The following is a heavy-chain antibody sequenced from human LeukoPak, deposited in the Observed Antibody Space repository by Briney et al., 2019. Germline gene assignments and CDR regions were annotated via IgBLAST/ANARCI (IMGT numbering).Heavy chain of an antibody. V-gene: IGHV4-31*03. CDR3: ARGNQLYNWFDP. CDR2: IYYSGST. CDR1: GGSISSGGYY. D-gene: IGHD1-1*01. Sequence: SQTLSLICTVSGGSISSGGYYWSWIRQHPGKGLEWIGYIYYSGSTYYNPSLKSRVSISVDTSKNQLSLKLSSVTAADTAVYYCARGNQLYNWFDPWGQGTLVTVSS. J-gene: IGHJ5*02.